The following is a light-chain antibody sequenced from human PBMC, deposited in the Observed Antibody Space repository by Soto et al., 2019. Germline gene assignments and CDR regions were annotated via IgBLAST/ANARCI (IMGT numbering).Light chain of an antibody. J-gene: IGLJ1*01. V-gene: IGLV2-14*01. CDR3: VSFTTSKSYV. CDR2: DIT. Sequence: QSALTQPASVSGSPGQSITISCTGTSSDVGAYIFVSWYQQYPGEAPKLMIYDITNRPSGVSNRFSGSKAGNTASLTISGLQAEDEADYYCVSFTTSKSYVFGTGTKVTVL. CDR1: SSDVGAYIF.